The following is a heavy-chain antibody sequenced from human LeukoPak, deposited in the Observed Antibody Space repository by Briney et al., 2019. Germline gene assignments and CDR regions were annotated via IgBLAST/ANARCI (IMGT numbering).Heavy chain of an antibody. CDR1: GYTFTCYY. CDR2: INPSGCST. V-gene: IGHV1-46*01. D-gene: IGHD1-1*01. Sequence: ASVKVTFKSSGYTFTCYYMHWVRQPPGQGLEWVGIINPSGCSTSNAQKFQGRVTLTIDTSTSTNYLNLSSQRSKDTAVYFCARGKSAGTTGGGYYFDYWGQGALVTVSS. CDR3: ARGKSAGTTGGGYYFDY. J-gene: IGHJ4*02.